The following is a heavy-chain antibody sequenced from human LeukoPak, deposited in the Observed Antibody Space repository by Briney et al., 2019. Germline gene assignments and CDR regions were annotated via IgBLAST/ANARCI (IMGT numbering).Heavy chain of an antibody. CDR1: GGSISSGGYS. J-gene: IGHJ4*02. CDR2: IYYSGST. Sequence: SETLSLTCTVSGGSISSGGYSWSWIRQHPGKGLEWIGYIYYSGSTYYNPSLKSRVTISVDTSKNQFSLKLSSVTAADTAVYYCAGGDPYYFDYWGQGTLVTVSS. V-gene: IGHV4-31*03. CDR3: AGGDPYYFDY. D-gene: IGHD2-21*02.